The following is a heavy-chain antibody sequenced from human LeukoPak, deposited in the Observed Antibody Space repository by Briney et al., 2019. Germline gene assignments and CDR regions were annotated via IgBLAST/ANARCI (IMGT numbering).Heavy chain of an antibody. D-gene: IGHD6-13*01. J-gene: IGHJ3*01. CDR3: AKNGQQVVPKAFDL. V-gene: IGHV3-23*01. Sequence: GGSLRLSCAASGFTFNTYAISWVRQAPGKGLEWVSAISGGGGSTFYADSVKDRFTISRDNSKNTLCLQMNSLRSEDTALYYCAKNGQQVVPKAFDLWAKGQWSPSLQ. CDR2: ISGGGGST. CDR1: GFTFNTYA.